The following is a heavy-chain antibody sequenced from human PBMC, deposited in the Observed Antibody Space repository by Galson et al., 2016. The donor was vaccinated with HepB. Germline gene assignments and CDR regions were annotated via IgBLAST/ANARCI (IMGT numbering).Heavy chain of an antibody. CDR3: AEYQGHPVTTYHFDY. CDR1: GFTFNDFA. V-gene: IGHV3-23*01. J-gene: IGHJ4*02. Sequence: LRLSCAASGFTFNDFAMGWVRQAPGKGLEWVSLIFGRGGGTYYRDSVRGRFTISRDNSKNTLYLQMSSLTAEDTALYYCAEYQGHPVTTYHFDYWGQGTLVTVSS. CDR2: IFGRGGGT. D-gene: IGHD2-2*01.